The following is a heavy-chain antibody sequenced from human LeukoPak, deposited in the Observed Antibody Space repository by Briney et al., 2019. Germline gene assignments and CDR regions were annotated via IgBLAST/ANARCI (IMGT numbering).Heavy chain of an antibody. CDR3: ASSIYYDFWSGYSNWFDP. CDR2: IIPILGIA. CDR1: GYTFTSYG. V-gene: IGHV1-69*04. D-gene: IGHD3-3*01. Sequence: GASVKVSCKASGYTFTSYGISWVRQAPGQGLEWMGRIIPILGIANYAQKFQGRVTITADKSTSTAYMELSSLRSEDTAVYYCASSIYYDFWSGYSNWFDPWGQGTLVTVSS. J-gene: IGHJ5*02.